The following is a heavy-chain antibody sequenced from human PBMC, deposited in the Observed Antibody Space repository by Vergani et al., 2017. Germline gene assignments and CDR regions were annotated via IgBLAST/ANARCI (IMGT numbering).Heavy chain of an antibody. CDR1: GGSISGSNW. D-gene: IGHD3-9*01. CDR2: IYHSGST. Sequence: QVQLQESGPGLVKPPGTLSLTCAVSGGSISGSNWWSWVRQPPGKGLQWIGEIYHSGSTNYNPSLKSRVTISVDKSKNQFSLKLSSVTAADTAVYYCARALKLRYSPFGDYYYYGMDVWGQGTTVTVSS. CDR3: ARALKLRYSPFGDYYYYGMDV. V-gene: IGHV4-4*03. J-gene: IGHJ6*02.